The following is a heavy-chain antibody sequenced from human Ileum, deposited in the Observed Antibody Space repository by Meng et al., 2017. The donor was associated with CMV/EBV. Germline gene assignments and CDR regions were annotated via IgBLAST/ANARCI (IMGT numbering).Heavy chain of an antibody. CDR2: IYRGGET. CDR3: AKVAMIRGVVFDL. CDR1: GFTLSTNY. D-gene: IGHD3-10*01. J-gene: IGHJ4*02. Sequence: GGSLRLSCEASGFTLSTNYMSWVRQAPGKGLEWVSVIYRGGETFYADSVKGRFTISRDNSKNTLYLQVNRLRDDDTAVYYCAKVAMIRGVVFDLWGQGTLVTVSS. V-gene: IGHV3-53*01.